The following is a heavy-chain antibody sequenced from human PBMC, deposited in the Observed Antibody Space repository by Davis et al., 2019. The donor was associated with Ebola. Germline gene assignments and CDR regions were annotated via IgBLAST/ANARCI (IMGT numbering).Heavy chain of an antibody. CDR3: ARDPKYYYDSSGYMDY. V-gene: IGHV3-48*02. CDR2: ISSSSSTI. J-gene: IGHJ4*02. D-gene: IGHD3-22*01. Sequence: GESLKISCAASGFTFSSYAMTWVRQAPGKGLEGVSYISSSSSTIYYADSVKGRFTISRDNAKNSLYLQMNSLRDEDTAVYYCARDPKYYYDSSGYMDYWGQGTLVTVSS. CDR1: GFTFSSYA.